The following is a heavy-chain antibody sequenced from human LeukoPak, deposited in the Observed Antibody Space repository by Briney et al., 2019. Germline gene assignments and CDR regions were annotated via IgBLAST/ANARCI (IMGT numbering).Heavy chain of an antibody. V-gene: IGHV1-69*05. CDR3: ARERGIQLPKGGIDP. D-gene: IGHD5-18*01. Sequence: SVKVSCKASGGTFSSYAIGWVRQAPGQGLEWMGRIIPIFGTANYAQKFQGRVTITTDESTSTAYMELSSLRSEDTAVYYCARERGIQLPKGGIDPWGQGTLVTVSS. J-gene: IGHJ5*02. CDR1: GGTFSSYA. CDR2: IIPIFGTA.